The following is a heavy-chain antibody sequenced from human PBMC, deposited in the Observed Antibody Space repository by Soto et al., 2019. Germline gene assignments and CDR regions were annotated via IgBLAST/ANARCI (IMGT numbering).Heavy chain of an antibody. CDR2: ISSSSSTI. D-gene: IGHD5-12*01. J-gene: IGHJ4*02. CDR1: GFTFSSYS. V-gene: IGHV3-48*01. CDR3: ARAIGMWLRRFDY. Sequence: EVQLVESGGGLVQPGGSLRLSCAASGFTFSSYSMNWVRQAPGKGLEWVSYISSSSSTIYYADSVKGRFTISRDNAKNSLYLQMNSLRAEDTAVYYCARAIGMWLRRFDYWGQGTLVTVSS.